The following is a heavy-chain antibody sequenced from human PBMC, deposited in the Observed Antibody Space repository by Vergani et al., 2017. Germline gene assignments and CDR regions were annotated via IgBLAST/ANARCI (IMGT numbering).Heavy chain of an antibody. J-gene: IGHJ4*02. D-gene: IGHD3-10*01. CDR3: ARHGGSGNFYHLFDS. CDR2: IYYSGST. CDR1: GGSISSGSYY. Sequence: QLQLQESGPGLVKPSETLSLTCTVSGGSISSGSYYWGWIRQPPGKGLEWIGNIYYSGSTYYNPSLTSPLTIAVDTSKNQFSLKLSSVTSADTAVYYRARHGGSGNFYHLFDSWGQGTLVTVSS. V-gene: IGHV4-39*01.